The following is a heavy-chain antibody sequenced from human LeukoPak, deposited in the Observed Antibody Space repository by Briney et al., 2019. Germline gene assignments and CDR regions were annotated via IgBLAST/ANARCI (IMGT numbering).Heavy chain of an antibody. CDR3: ARLFRGYRYYFDY. CDR1: GFTFSSYS. CDR2: IYYSGST. J-gene: IGHJ4*02. Sequence: AGGSLRLSCAASGFTFSSYSMNWVRQPSGKGLEWIGSIYYSGSTYYNPSLKSRVSISVDTSKNQFSLKLSSVTAADTAVYYCARLFRGYRYYFDYWGQGTLVTVSS. V-gene: IGHV4-39*07. D-gene: IGHD5-18*01.